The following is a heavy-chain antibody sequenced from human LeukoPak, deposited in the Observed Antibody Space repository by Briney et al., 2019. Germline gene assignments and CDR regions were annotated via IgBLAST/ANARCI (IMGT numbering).Heavy chain of an antibody. D-gene: IGHD2-2*03. J-gene: IGHJ3*02. CDR2: ISYDGSNK. CDR3: AKDDWIFSKAFDI. V-gene: IGHV3-30*18. CDR1: GFTFSNAW. Sequence: GGSLRLSCAASGFTFSNAWMSWVRQAPGKGLEWVAVISYDGSNKYYADSVKGRFTISRDNSNNTLYLQMDSLGTEDTAVYYCAKDDWIFSKAFDIWGQGTMVTVSS.